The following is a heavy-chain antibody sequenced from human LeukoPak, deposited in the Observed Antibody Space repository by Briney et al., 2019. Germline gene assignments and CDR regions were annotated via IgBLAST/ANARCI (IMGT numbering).Heavy chain of an antibody. D-gene: IGHD2-2*01. CDR1: GGSFSGYY. Sequence: SETLSLTCAVNGGSFSGYYWSWIRQPPGKGLEWIGEINHSGSTNYNPSLKSRVTISVDTSKNQFSLKLSSVTAADTAVYYCARRVCSSTSCPMLDYWGQGTLVTVSS. CDR3: ARRVCSSTSCPMLDY. V-gene: IGHV4-34*01. CDR2: INHSGST. J-gene: IGHJ4*02.